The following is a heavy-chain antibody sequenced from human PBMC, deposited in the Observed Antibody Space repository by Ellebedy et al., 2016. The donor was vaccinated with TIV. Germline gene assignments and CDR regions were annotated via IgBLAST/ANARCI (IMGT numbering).Heavy chain of an antibody. CDR3: ARTYYYDSSGYYLAY. CDR1: GFTFSSHW. CDR2: IKQDGSEK. V-gene: IGHV3-7*03. D-gene: IGHD3-22*01. J-gene: IGHJ4*02. Sequence: GESLKISCAASGFTFSSHWMGWVRQAPGKGLEWVANIKQDGSEKYYVDSVKGRFTISRDNAKNSLYLQMNSLRAEDTAVYYCARTYYYDSSGYYLAYWGQGTLVTVSS.